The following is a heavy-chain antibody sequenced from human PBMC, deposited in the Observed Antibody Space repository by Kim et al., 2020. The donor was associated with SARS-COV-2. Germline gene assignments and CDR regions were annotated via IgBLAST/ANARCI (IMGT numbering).Heavy chain of an antibody. CDR3: AGASDMIEYYYYGMDV. V-gene: IGHV3-30*03. Sequence: SAKGRFTTSRDNSKNTLYLQMNSLRAEDTAVYYCAGASDMIEYYYYGMDVWGQGTTVTVSS. J-gene: IGHJ6*02. D-gene: IGHD3-22*01.